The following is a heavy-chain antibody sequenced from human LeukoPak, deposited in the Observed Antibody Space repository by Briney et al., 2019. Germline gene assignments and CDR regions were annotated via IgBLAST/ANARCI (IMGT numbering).Heavy chain of an antibody. D-gene: IGHD1-26*01. Sequence: HGESLKISCKTSGYIFDNFWIAWVRQMPGKGLEWMGMIFPGDSDTMYSPSFEGQVTMSSDADTAYLGWSSLKASDTGIYFCARHVVAVGTNGRFDPWGQGTLVTVSS. V-gene: IGHV5-51*01. J-gene: IGHJ5*02. CDR2: IFPGDSDT. CDR1: GYIFDNFW. CDR3: ARHVVAVGTNGRFDP.